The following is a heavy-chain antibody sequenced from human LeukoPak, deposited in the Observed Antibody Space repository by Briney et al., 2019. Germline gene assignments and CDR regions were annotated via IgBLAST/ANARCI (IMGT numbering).Heavy chain of an antibody. CDR3: ATDIWGAYRVDYFDY. Sequence: SGGSLRLSCVASGFTFRNYWVSWVRRAPGKGLEWVANIKQDGSGAYYVDSVRGRFTISRDKAKKSLYLQMNSLTAEDAAVYYCATDIWGAYRVDYFDYWGQGTLVTVSS. CDR2: IKQDGSGA. V-gene: IGHV3-7*01. J-gene: IGHJ4*02. D-gene: IGHD3-3*01. CDR1: GFTFRNYW.